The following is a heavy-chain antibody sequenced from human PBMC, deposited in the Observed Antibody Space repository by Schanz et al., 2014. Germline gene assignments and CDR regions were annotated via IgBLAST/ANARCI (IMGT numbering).Heavy chain of an antibody. V-gene: IGHV3-23*04. CDR1: GFTFSSYL. J-gene: IGHJ5*02. Sequence: EVQLVESGGGLVQPGGSLTLSCAASGFTFSSYLMSWVRQAPGKGLEWVSGIGGSGGSTDYADSVKGRFTISRDNSKNTVHLQMNSLRAEDTAVYFCASRSVYAPTWGQGILVTVSS. CDR3: ASRSVYAPT. D-gene: IGHD2-8*01. CDR2: IGGSGGST.